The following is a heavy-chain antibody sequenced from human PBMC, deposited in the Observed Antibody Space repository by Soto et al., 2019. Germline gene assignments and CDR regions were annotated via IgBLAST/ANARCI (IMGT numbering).Heavy chain of an antibody. Sequence: SQTLSLTCAISGDSVSSNSAAWNWIRQSPSRGLEWLGRTYYRSKWYNDYAVSVKSRITINPDTSKNQFSLQLNSVTPEDTAVYYCARDRPEQDYGDYYYFDYWGQGTLVTVSS. CDR2: TYYRSKWYN. D-gene: IGHD4-17*01. CDR3: ARDRPEQDYGDYYYFDY. J-gene: IGHJ4*02. V-gene: IGHV6-1*01. CDR1: GDSVSSNSAA.